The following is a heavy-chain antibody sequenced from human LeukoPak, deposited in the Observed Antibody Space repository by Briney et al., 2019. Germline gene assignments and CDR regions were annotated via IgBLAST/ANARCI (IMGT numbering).Heavy chain of an antibody. CDR3: ARDQYDTWSRRGNFDS. CDR1: GFTFSRYW. V-gene: IGHV3-7*03. Sequence: GGSLRLSCAASGFTFSRYWMSWVRQAPGKGLEWVANIKQDGSEKNYVDSVKGRFTISRDNTKNSLYLQMNSLRAEDTAVFYCARDQYDTWSRRGNFDSWGQGTLVIVSS. CDR2: IKQDGSEK. D-gene: IGHD3-3*01. J-gene: IGHJ4*02.